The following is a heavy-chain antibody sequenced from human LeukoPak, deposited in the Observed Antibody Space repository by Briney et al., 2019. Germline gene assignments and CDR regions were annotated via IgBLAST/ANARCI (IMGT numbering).Heavy chain of an antibody. D-gene: IGHD3-16*01. CDR3: ARVTAGGVFDY. V-gene: IGHV3-64*01. CDR2: ISSNGGGT. CDR1: GFTFSSYA. J-gene: IGHJ4*02. Sequence: PGGSLRLSCAASGFTFSSYAMYWVRQALGKGLECVSSISSNGGGTYYANSVKGRFTISRDNSKHTLFLQMGSLRAEDMAVYYCARVTAGGVFDYWGQGTLVTVSS.